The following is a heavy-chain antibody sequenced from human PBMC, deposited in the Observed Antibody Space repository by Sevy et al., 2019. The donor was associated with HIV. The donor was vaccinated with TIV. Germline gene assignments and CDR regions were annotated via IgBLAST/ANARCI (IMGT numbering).Heavy chain of an antibody. CDR1: GFTFTRYW. CDR3: TGEVAAGDF. J-gene: IGHJ4*02. CDR2: INEDGTDK. Sequence: GGSLRLSCAASGFTFTRYWMTWVRQSPGKGLQWMGNINEDGTDKYYRDSVRGRFTMSRDNSKKSLHLQMNSLRVDDTGVYYCTGEVAAGDFWGQGTLVTVSS. V-gene: IGHV3-7*01. D-gene: IGHD5-12*01.